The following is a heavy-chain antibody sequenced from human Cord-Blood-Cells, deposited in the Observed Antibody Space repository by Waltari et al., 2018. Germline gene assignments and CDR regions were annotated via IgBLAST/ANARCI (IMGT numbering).Heavy chain of an antibody. V-gene: IGHV1-24*01. D-gene: IGHD5-18*01. J-gene: IGHJ2*01. CDR1: GYTLTELS. CDR3: ATVNSYGRKYHYWYFDL. Sequence: QVQLVQSGAEVKKPGASVKVSCKVSGYTLTELSMHWVRQAPGKGLEWMGGFDPEDGETIYAQKFQGRVTMTENTSTDTAYMELSSLRSEDTAVYYCATVNSYGRKYHYWYFDLWGRGTLVTVSS. CDR2: FDPEDGET.